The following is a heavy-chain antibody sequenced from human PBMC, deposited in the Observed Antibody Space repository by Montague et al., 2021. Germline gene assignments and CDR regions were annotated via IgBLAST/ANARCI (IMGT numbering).Heavy chain of an antibody. D-gene: IGHD1-26*01. CDR3: ARDFRVGTYFDY. CDR1: GFSFNVYG. CDR2: VGHDGNYE. V-gene: IGHV3-33*01. J-gene: IGHJ4*02. Sequence: LRLSCAASGFSFNVYGMHWVRQAPGTGLEWVAVVGHDGNYEKYADSVRGRFIVSRDNSRTTLYLQLNSLRAEDTAVYYCARDFRVGTYFDYLGQGTLVTVSS.